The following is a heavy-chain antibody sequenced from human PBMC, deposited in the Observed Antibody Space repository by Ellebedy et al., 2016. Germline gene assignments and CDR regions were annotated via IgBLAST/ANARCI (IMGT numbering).Heavy chain of an antibody. Sequence: ASVKVSCKASGYTFTGYYMHWVRQAPGQGLEWMGIINPSGGSTSYAQKFQGRVTMTRDTSTSTVYMELSSLRSEDTAVYYCAREGYCSGGSCPHDNFDYWGQGTLVTVSS. V-gene: IGHV1-46*01. D-gene: IGHD2-15*01. CDR3: AREGYCSGGSCPHDNFDY. J-gene: IGHJ4*02. CDR2: INPSGGST. CDR1: GYTFTGYY.